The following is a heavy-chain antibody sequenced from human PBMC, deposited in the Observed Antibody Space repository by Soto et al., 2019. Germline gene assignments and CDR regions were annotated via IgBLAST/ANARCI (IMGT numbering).Heavy chain of an antibody. D-gene: IGHD5-12*01. CDR3: ARDKADGYNLYYFDY. CDR1: GYTFTSYA. V-gene: IGHV1-3*01. CDR2: INAGNGNT. Sequence: VASVKVSCKASGYTFTSYAMHWVRQAPGQRLEWMGWINAGNGNTKYSQKFQGRVTITRDTSASTAYMELSSLRSEDTAVYYCARDKADGYNLYYFDYWGQGTLVTVSS. J-gene: IGHJ4*02.